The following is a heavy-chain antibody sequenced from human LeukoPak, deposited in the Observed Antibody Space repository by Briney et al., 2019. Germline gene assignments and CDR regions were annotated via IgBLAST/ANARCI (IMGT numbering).Heavy chain of an antibody. CDR3: ARGRIAKIVVVHSFHYGVDV. CDR1: GGSISSYY. Sequence: SETLSLTCTVSGGSISSYYWSWIRQPAGKGLEWIGRIYTSGSTNYNPSLKSRVTMSVDTSKNQFSLKLSSVTAADTAVYYCARGRIAKIVVVHSFHYGVDVWGQGTTVTVSS. D-gene: IGHD3-22*01. CDR2: IYTSGST. V-gene: IGHV4-4*07. J-gene: IGHJ6*02.